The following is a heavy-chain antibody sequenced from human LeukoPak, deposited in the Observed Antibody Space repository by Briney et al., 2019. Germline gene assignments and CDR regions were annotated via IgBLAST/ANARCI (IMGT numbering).Heavy chain of an antibody. V-gene: IGHV4-34*01. CDR3: ARARSGYSYGYGVVDP. CDR2: INHSGST. CDR1: GGSFSGYY. J-gene: IGHJ5*02. D-gene: IGHD5-18*01. Sequence: NPSETLSLTCAVYGGSFSGYYWSWIRQPPGKGLEWIGEINHSGSTNYNPSLKSRVTISVDTSKNQFSLKLSSVTAADTAVYYCARARSGYSYGYGVVDPWGQGTLVTVSS.